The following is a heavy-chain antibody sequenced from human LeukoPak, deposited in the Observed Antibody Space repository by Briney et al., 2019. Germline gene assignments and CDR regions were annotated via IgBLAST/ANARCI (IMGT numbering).Heavy chain of an antibody. Sequence: SETLSLTCNVSGYSISSGYYWGWIRQPPGKGLEWIGTIYHSGSTYYNPSLKSRVTISVDTSKNQFSLKLSSVTAADTAVYYCARDLGIAARPDYWGQGTLVTVSS. CDR3: ARDLGIAARPDY. D-gene: IGHD6-6*01. CDR1: GYSISSGYY. V-gene: IGHV4-38-2*02. CDR2: IYHSGST. J-gene: IGHJ4*02.